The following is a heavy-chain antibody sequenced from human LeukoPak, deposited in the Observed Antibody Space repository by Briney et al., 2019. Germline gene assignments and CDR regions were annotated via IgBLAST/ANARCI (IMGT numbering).Heavy chain of an antibody. D-gene: IGHD3-3*01. CDR2: IYHSGST. Sequence: TSETLSLTCTVSGGSISSGGYYWSWIRQPPGKGLEWIGYIYHSGSTYYNPSLKSRVTISVDTSKNQFSLKLSSVTAADTAVYYCARTFTWSYFDYWGQGTLVTVSS. CDR3: ARTFTWSYFDY. V-gene: IGHV4-30-2*05. J-gene: IGHJ4*02. CDR1: GGSISSGGYY.